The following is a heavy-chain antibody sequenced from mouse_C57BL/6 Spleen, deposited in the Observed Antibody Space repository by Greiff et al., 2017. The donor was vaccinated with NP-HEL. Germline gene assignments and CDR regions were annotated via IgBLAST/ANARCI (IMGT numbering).Heavy chain of an antibody. J-gene: IGHJ4*01. CDR2: IYPGDGDT. Sequence: VQLVESGPELVKPGASVKISCKASGYAFSSSWMNWVKQRPGKGLEWIGRIYPGDGDTNYIGKFKGKATLTADKSSSTAYMQLSSLTSEDSAVYFCARSPYWAMDYWGQGTSVTVSS. CDR3: ARSPYWAMDY. V-gene: IGHV1-82*01. CDR1: GYAFSSSW.